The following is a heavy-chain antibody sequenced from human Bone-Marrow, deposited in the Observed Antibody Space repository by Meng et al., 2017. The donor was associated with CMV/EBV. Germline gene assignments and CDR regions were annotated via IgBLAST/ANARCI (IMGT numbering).Heavy chain of an antibody. D-gene: IGHD6-6*01. J-gene: IGHJ6*02. CDR3: AKDTRTGGVALRPTGYGKGV. V-gene: IGHV3-23*03. Sequence: GGSLRLSCAASGFTFSSYSMSWVRQAPGKGLEWVSVIYSSGSSTSYADSVKGRFTISRDNSKNTLFLQMNSLRAGDTAVYYCAKDTRTGGVALRPTGYGKGVWGQGTTVTFSS. CDR1: GFTFSSYS. CDR2: IYSSGSST.